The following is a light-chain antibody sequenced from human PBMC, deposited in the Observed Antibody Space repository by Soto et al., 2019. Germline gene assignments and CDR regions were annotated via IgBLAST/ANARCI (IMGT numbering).Light chain of an antibody. CDR1: QSVSSSY. V-gene: IGKV3-20*01. CDR2: GAS. CDR3: QQYGSSPQYT. J-gene: IGKJ2*01. Sequence: EIVLTQSPGTLSLSPGERATLSCRASQSVSSSYLAWYQQKPGQAPRLLIYGASSRATGIPDRFSGSGSGTAFTLTISRLEPEDFAVYSCQQYGSSPQYTFGQGTKLEIK.